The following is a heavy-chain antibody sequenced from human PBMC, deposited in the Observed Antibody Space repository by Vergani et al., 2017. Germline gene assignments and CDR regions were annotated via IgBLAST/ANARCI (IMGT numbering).Heavy chain of an antibody. CDR3: ASPRTYYYCSGKYYYGMDV. CDR1: GFTFSDYY. D-gene: IGHD3-10*01. V-gene: IGHV3-11*04. J-gene: IGHJ6*02. CDR2: ISSSGSTI. Sequence: QVQLVESGGGLVKPGGSLRLSCAASGFTFSDYYMSWIRQAPGKGLEWVSYISSSGSTIYYADSVKGRFTISRDNAKNSLYLQMNSRRAEDTAVYYCASPRTYYYCSGKYYYGMDVWGQGTTVTVSS.